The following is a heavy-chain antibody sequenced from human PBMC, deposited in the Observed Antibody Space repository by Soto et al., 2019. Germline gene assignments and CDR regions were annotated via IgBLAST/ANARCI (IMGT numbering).Heavy chain of an antibody. V-gene: IGHV4-59*12. Sequence: PSETLSLTCTVSGGSISSYYWSWIRQPPGKGLEWIGYIYYSGSTNYNPSLKSRVTISVDTSKNQFSLKLTSVTAADTAVYYRARDPAPWGQGTLVTVSS. CDR2: IYYSGST. J-gene: IGHJ5*02. CDR1: GGSISSYY. CDR3: ARDPAP.